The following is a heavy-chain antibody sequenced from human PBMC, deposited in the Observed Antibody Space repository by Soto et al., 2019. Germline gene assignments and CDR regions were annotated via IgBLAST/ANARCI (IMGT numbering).Heavy chain of an antibody. Sequence: SQTLSLTCAISGDSVSSNSAAWNWVRQSPSRGLEWLGRTYYRSKWYNDYAVSVKSRITINPDTSKNQFSLQLNSVTPEDTAVYYCAREGNWNVIYYYYYGMDVWGQGTTVTVSS. CDR1: GDSVSSNSAA. J-gene: IGHJ6*02. CDR2: TYYRSKWYN. CDR3: AREGNWNVIYYYYYGMDV. V-gene: IGHV6-1*01. D-gene: IGHD1-1*01.